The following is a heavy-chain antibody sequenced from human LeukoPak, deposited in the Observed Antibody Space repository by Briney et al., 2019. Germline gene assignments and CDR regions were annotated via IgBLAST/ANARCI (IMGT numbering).Heavy chain of an antibody. J-gene: IGHJ4*02. D-gene: IGHD2-15*01. CDR1: GGSISSYY. CDR2: IYYSGST. V-gene: IGHV4-59*01. CDR3: ARDLVAAAYFDY. Sequence: SETLSLTCTVSGGSISSYYWSWIRQPPRKGLEWIGYIYYSGSTNYNPSLKSRVTISVDTSKNQFSLKLSSVTAADTAVYYCARDLVAAAYFDYWGQGTLVTVSS.